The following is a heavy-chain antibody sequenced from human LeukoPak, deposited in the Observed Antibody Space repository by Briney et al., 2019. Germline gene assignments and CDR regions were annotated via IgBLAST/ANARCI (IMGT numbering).Heavy chain of an antibody. Sequence: PSETLSLTCVVSGYSISSGYHWGWIRQPPGEGLEWIGSVYRSGSTNYNPSLKSRVTISVDTSKNQISLKVRSVTAADTAVYYCARENWVFDYWGQGILVTVSS. V-gene: IGHV4-38-2*02. CDR1: GYSISSGYH. J-gene: IGHJ4*02. CDR3: ARENWVFDY. CDR2: VYRSGST. D-gene: IGHD7-27*01.